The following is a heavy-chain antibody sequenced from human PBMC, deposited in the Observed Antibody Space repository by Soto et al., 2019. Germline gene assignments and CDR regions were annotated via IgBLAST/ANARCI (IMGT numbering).Heavy chain of an antibody. Sequence: GGSLRLSCAASGFTFTSYSIHWVRQAPGKGLEWVAVISSTGSNKYYADSVKGRFTLSRDTSKNTVYLQMNSLRAEDTAVYYFARDPNDYVWVLDYWGQGTLVTVSS. V-gene: IGHV3-30-3*01. CDR3: ARDPNDYVWVLDY. J-gene: IGHJ4*02. CDR2: ISSTGSNK. D-gene: IGHD3-16*01. CDR1: GFTFTSYS.